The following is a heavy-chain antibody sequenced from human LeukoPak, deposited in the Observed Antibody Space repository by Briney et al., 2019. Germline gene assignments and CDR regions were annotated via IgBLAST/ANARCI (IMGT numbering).Heavy chain of an antibody. J-gene: IGHJ4*02. CDR2: IYYSGST. V-gene: IGHV4-59*08. Sequence: PSETLSLTCTVSGGSISSYYWSWIRQPPGKGLEWIGYIYYSGSTNYNPSLKSRVTISVDTSKNQFSLELSSVTAADTAVYYCARSSGYSYDYDYFDYWGQGTLVTVST. CDR3: ARSSGYSYDYDYFDY. D-gene: IGHD5-18*01. CDR1: GGSISSYY.